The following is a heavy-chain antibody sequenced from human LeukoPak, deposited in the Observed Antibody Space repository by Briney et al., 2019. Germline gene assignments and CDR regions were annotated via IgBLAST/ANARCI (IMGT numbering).Heavy chain of an antibody. D-gene: IGHD6-19*01. CDR1: GGSFSGYY. Sequence: PSETLSLTCAVYGGSFSGYYWSWIRQPPGKGLEWIGEINHSGSTNYNPSLKSRVTISVDTSKNQFSLKLSSVTAADTAGYYCARDPGSSGWKFDYWGQGTLVTVSS. CDR3: ARDPGSSGWKFDY. CDR2: INHSGST. V-gene: IGHV4-34*01. J-gene: IGHJ4*02.